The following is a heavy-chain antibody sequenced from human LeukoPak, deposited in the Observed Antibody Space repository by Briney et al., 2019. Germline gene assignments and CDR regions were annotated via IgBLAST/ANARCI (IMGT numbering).Heavy chain of an antibody. CDR1: GGSFSGYY. Sequence: SETLSLTCAVYGGSFSGYYWSWIRQPPGKGLEWIGEINHSGSTNYNPSLKSRVTISVGSSKNQFSLKLSSVTAADTAVYYCAGMVRGAAAYYYYYGMDVWGQGTTVTVSS. V-gene: IGHV4-34*01. CDR2: INHSGST. CDR3: AGMVRGAAAYYYYYGMDV. D-gene: IGHD3-10*01. J-gene: IGHJ6*02.